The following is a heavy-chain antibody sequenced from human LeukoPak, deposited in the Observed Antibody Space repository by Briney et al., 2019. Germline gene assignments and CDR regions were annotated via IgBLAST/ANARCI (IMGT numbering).Heavy chain of an antibody. CDR2: ISTSGGST. CDR1: GFTFNTYG. V-gene: IGHV3-23*01. D-gene: IGHD5-24*01. CDR3: AKEPFRGGGYNLDY. J-gene: IGHJ4*02. Sequence: AGSLRLSCAASGFTFNTYGMSWVRQAPGKGLEWVSTISTSGGSTYYADSVKGRFTISSDNSKSTLYLQMNSLRAEDTAVYYCAKEPFRGGGYNLDYWGQGTLVTVSS.